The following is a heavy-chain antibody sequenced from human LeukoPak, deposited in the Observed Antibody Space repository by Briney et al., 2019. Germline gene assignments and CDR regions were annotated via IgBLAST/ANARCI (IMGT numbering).Heavy chain of an antibody. D-gene: IGHD2-15*01. J-gene: IGHJ4*02. CDR2: ISGSGGST. CDR3: AKRYCSGGSCYPLDY. CDR1: GFSFTSYA. V-gene: IGHV3-23*01. Sequence: GGSLRLSCAASGFSFTSYAMSWVRQAPGKGLEWVSAISGSGGSTYYADSVKGRFTISRDNSKNALYLQMNSLRAEDTAVYYCAKRYCSGGSCYPLDYWGQGILVTVSS.